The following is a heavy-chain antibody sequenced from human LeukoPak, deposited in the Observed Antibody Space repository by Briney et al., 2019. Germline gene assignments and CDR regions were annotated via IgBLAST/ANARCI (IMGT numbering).Heavy chain of an antibody. J-gene: IGHJ4*02. Sequence: ASVKVSCKASGYTFTSYYMHWVRQAPGQGLEWMGIINPSGGSTSYAQKFQGRVTMTRDTSTSTVYMELGSLRSEDTAVYYCARSSIAVAGTGYWGQGTLVTVSS. CDR3: ARSSIAVAGTGY. V-gene: IGHV1-46*01. D-gene: IGHD6-19*01. CDR1: GYTFTSYY. CDR2: INPSGGST.